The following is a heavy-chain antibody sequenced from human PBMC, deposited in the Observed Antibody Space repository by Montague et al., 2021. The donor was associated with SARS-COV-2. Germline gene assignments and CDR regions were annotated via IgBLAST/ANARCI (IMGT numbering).Heavy chain of an antibody. V-gene: IGHV4-61*01. CDR2: IYYSGST. CDR1: GGSVSSGSYY. D-gene: IGHD3-3*01. CDR3: ARDAWRITISGVVTRYGRDV. J-gene: IGHJ6*02. Sequence: SETLSLTCTVTGGSVSSGSYYWSWIRQPPGKGLAWIGNIYYSGSTIYNPSLKSRVTISVDTSKNQFSLKQSSVTAADTAVYYCARDAWRITISGVVTRYGRDVWGQGTLVTVSS.